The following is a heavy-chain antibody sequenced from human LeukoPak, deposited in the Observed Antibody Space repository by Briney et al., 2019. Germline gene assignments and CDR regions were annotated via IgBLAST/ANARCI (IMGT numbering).Heavy chain of an antibody. D-gene: IGHD7-27*01. CDR1: GFTLSTYD. CDR3: TRESNWGSGFDN. CDR2: IDIPGNT. V-gene: IGHV3-13*01. J-gene: IGHJ4*02. Sequence: GGSLRLSCAASGFTLSTYDMHWVRQPPGKGLEWVSGIDIPGNTYYPDSVKGRFTMSRESAKNSLYLQMNSLRAGDTAVYYCTRESNWGSGFDNWGQGTLVTVPS.